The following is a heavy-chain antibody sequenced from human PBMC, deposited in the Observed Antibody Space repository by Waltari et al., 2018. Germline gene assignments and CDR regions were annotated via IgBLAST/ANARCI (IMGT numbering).Heavy chain of an antibody. CDR2: IYYSGST. V-gene: IGHV4-59*01. J-gene: IGHJ3*02. Sequence: QVQLQESGPGLVKPSETLSLTCTVSGGSISSYYWSWIRQPPGKGLAWFGYIYYSGSTNYNPSLKSRVTISVDTSKNQFSLKLSSVTAADTAVYYCARGRGYCTGGVCYPDAFDIWGQGTMVTVSS. CDR1: GGSISSYY. D-gene: IGHD2-8*02. CDR3: ARGRGYCTGGVCYPDAFDI.